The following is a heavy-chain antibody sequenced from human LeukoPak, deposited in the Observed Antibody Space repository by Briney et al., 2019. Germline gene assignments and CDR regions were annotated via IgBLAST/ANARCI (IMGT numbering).Heavy chain of an antibody. J-gene: IGHJ4*02. Sequence: GGSLRLSWAASGFTFSSYAMSWFRQAPGKGLEWVSAISGSGGSTYYADSVKGRFTISRDNSKNTLYLQMNSLRAEDTAVYYCAKDSGGSSGWYNYFDYWGQGTLVTVSS. CDR2: ISGSGGST. V-gene: IGHV3-23*01. CDR1: GFTFSSYA. D-gene: IGHD6-19*01. CDR3: AKDSGGSSGWYNYFDY.